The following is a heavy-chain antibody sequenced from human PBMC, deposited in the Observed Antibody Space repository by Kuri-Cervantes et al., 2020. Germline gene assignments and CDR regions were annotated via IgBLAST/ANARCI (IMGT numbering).Heavy chain of an antibody. D-gene: IGHD3-16*01. V-gene: IGHV3-30*03. J-gene: IGHJ4*02. CDR1: GFTFSSYG. Sequence: GESLKISCAASGFTFSSYGMHWVRQAPGKGLEWVAVISYDGSNKYYADSVKGRFTISRDNSKNTLYLQMNSLRAEDTAVYYCARVDDYVWGTFDYWGQGTLVTVSS. CDR3: ARVDDYVWGTFDY. CDR2: ISYDGSNK.